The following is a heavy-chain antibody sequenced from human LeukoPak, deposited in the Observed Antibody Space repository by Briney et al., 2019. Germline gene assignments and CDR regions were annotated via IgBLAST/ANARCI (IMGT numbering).Heavy chain of an antibody. CDR3: ARSKFSDFGVVI. CDR2: ISSSSYI. V-gene: IGHV3-21*01. D-gene: IGHD3-3*01. J-gene: IGHJ4*02. CDR1: GFTFSSYS. Sequence: GGSLRLSCAASGFTFSSYSMNWVRQAPGKGLEWVSSISSSSYIYYADSVKGRFTISRDNAKNSLYLQMNSLRAEDTAVYYCARSKFSDFGVVIWGQGTLVTVSS.